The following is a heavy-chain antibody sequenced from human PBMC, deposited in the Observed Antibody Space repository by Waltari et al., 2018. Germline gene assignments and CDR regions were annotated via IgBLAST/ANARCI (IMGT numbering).Heavy chain of an antibody. CDR3: ARGDIGAAYRTFDY. V-gene: IGHV4-38-2*01. D-gene: IGHD2-21*01. CDR1: GYSISSGHY. J-gene: IGHJ4*02. CDR2: IFHSGDT. Sequence: QVQLQESGPGLVKPSETLSLTCAVSGYSISSGHYWAWIRQPPGKGLEWIATIFHSGDTYYNPSLKSRVTISVDTSKNQFSLKLSSVTAADTAFYYCARGDIGAAYRTFDYWGQGALVTVSS.